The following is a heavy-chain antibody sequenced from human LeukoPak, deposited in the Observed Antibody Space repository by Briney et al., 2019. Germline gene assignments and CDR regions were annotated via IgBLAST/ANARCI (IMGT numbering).Heavy chain of an antibody. CDR2: INPNSGGT. CDR1: GYTFTGYY. J-gene: IGHJ4*02. Sequence: ASVKVSCKASGYTFTGYYMHWVRQAPGQGLEWMGWINPNSGGTNYAQKFQGWVTMTRDTSISTAYMELSSLRSEDTAVYYCARDRVAVAGTDWGQGTLVTVSS. CDR3: ARDRVAVAGTD. D-gene: IGHD6-19*01. V-gene: IGHV1-2*04.